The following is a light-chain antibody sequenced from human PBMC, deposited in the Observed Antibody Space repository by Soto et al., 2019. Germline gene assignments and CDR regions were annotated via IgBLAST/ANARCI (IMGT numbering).Light chain of an antibody. CDR1: QSLSTDD. V-gene: IGKV3-20*01. CDR3: QKYDNLPCT. Sequence: EFVLTQSPATLSLSPGERATLSCRASQSLSTDDFAWYQQKPGQPPRLLIYSTSRRISGVPDRFSASGSGTDLTLTISRLEPEDLAVYYCQKYDNLPCTFGQGTKLEIK. J-gene: IGKJ2*02. CDR2: STS.